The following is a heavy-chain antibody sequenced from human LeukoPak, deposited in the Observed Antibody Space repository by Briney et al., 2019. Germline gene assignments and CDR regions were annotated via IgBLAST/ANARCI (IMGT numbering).Heavy chain of an antibody. D-gene: IGHD6-19*01. V-gene: IGHV3-21*01. J-gene: IGHJ4*02. CDR3: GYSSGWYVDY. CDR1: GFTFSRYA. CDR2: ISSSSSYI. Sequence: GGSLRLSCAASGFTFSRYAMNWVRQAPGKGLEWVSSISSSSSYIYYADSVKGRFTISRDNAKNSLYLQMNSLRAEDTAVYYCGYSSGWYVDYWGQGTLVTVSS.